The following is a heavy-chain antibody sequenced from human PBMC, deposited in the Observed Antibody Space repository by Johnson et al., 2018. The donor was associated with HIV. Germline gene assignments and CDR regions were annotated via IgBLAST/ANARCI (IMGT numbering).Heavy chain of an antibody. D-gene: IGHD1-26*01. V-gene: IGHV3-20*04. CDR2: INWNGGST. Sequence: VQLVESGGGVIRPGGSLRLSCAASGFTFDDYGMSWVRQAPGKGLEWVSGINWNGGSTGYADSVKGRFTISRDNAKNSLYLQMNSLRAEDTALNYCAKDRVGATDANAFDIWGQGTMVTVSS. CDR1: GFTFDDYG. CDR3: AKDRVGATDANAFDI. J-gene: IGHJ3*02.